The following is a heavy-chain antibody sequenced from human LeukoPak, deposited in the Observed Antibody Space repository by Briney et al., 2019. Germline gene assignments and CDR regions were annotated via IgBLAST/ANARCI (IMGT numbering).Heavy chain of an antibody. CDR1: GGSFSGYY. J-gene: IGHJ6*03. V-gene: IGHV4-34*01. Sequence: SETLSLTCAVYGGSFSGYYWSWIRQPPGKGLEWIGEINHIGSTNYNPSLKSRVTISLDTSKNQFSLKLSSVTAADTAVYSCARVRDCSSTSCPYYYYYMDVWGKGTTVIVSS. D-gene: IGHD2-2*01. CDR2: INHIGST. CDR3: ARVRDCSSTSCPYYYYYMDV.